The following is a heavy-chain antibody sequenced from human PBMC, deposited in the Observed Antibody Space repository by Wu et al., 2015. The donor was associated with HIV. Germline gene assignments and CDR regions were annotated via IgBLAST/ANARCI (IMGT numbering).Heavy chain of an antibody. CDR2: ISPYNENT. CDR3: ARGDYSTTSYYFYYMDV. D-gene: IGHD2-2*01. V-gene: IGHV1-18*01. Sequence: QVQLVQSGAEVKKPGASVKVSCKASGYTFTSYGISWVRQAPGQGLEWMGWISPYNENTNYAQRFKGRVTMTTDKYTRTAYLELRSLRSDDTAVYYCARGDYSTTSYYFYYMDVWGEGTTVTVSS. J-gene: IGHJ6*03. CDR1: GYTFTSYG.